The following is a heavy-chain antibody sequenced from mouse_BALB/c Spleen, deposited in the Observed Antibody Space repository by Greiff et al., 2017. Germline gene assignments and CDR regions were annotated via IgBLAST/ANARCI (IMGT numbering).Heavy chain of an antibody. J-gene: IGHJ2*01. D-gene: IGHD1-1*01. CDR3: NLYGSSYCY. Sequence: EVQLQQSGAELVKPGASVKLSCTASGFNIKDTYMHWVKQRPEQGLEWIGWIDPENGDTEYAPKFQGKATMTADTSSNTAYLQLSSLTSEDTAVYYCNLYGSSYCYWGQGTTLTVSS. V-gene: IGHV14-4*02. CDR1: GFNIKDTY. CDR2: IDPENGDT.